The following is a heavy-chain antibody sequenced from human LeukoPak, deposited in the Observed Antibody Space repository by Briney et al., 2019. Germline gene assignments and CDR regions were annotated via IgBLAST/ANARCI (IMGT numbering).Heavy chain of an antibody. Sequence: ASVKVSCKASGYTLSTYGISWVRQAPGQGLEWMGWISAYNGNTNYAQKLQGRVTMTTDTSTSTAYMELRSLRSDDTAVYYCARVMEWLYFDYWGQGTLVTVSS. J-gene: IGHJ4*02. V-gene: IGHV1-18*01. D-gene: IGHD3-3*01. CDR2: ISAYNGNT. CDR3: ARVMEWLYFDY. CDR1: GYTLSTYG.